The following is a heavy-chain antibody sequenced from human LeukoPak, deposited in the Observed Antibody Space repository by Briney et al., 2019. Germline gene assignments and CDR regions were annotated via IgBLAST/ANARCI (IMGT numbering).Heavy chain of an antibody. J-gene: IGHJ6*03. D-gene: IGHD2-15*01. CDR1: DYSINSGYY. V-gene: IGHV4-38-2*02. CDR3: ARGYCSGGSCYSYYYNYMDV. CDR2: IHYSGST. Sequence: SETLSLTCTVSDYSINSGYYWGWIRQPPGKGLEWIGSIHYSGSTNYNPSLKSRVTISVDTSKNQFSLKLSSVTAADTAVYYCARGYCSGGSCYSYYYNYMDVWGKGTTVTVSS.